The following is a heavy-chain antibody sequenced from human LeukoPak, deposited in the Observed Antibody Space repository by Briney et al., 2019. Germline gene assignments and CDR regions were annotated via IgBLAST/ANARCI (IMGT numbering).Heavy chain of an antibody. CDR1: GYIFTGYY. CDR2: INPNSGGT. D-gene: IGHD3-10*01. CDR3: ARDATMVRGVRGYYYMDV. Sequence: ASVKVSCKASGYIFTGYYMHWVRQAPGQGLEWMGWINPNSGGTNYAQKFQGRVTMTRDTSISTAYMELSRLRSDDTAVYYCARDATMVRGVRGYYYMDVWGKGTTVTISS. V-gene: IGHV1-2*02. J-gene: IGHJ6*03.